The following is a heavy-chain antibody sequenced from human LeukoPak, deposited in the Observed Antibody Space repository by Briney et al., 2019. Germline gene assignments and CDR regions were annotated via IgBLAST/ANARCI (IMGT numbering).Heavy chain of an antibody. V-gene: IGHV3-21*06. D-gene: IGHD3-10*01. CDR3: ARVRFGSGSSVYFDL. CDR1: GFTFSDSY. CDR2: ISSSSSYI. Sequence: GGSLRLSCAASGFTFSDSYMTWIRQAPGKGLEWVSSISSSSSYIYYADSVKGRFTISRDNAKNSLYLQLNSLRAEDTAVYYCARVRFGSGSSVYFDLWGQGTLVTVSS. J-gene: IGHJ4*02.